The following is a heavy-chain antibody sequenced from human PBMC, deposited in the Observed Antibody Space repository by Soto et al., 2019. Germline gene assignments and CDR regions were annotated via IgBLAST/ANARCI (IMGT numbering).Heavy chain of an antibody. CDR1: GCSISSGDYY. CDR3: ARGAKAPGGWFGELTGWFDS. Sequence: PXETLSLTCTVSGCSISSGDYYWSWIRQPPGKGLEWIGYIYYSGSTYYNPSLKSRVTISVDTSKNQFSLKLSSVTAADTAVYYCARGAKAPGGWFGELTGWFDSWGQGTLVTVS. CDR2: IYYSGST. D-gene: IGHD3-10*01. V-gene: IGHV4-30-4*01. J-gene: IGHJ5*01.